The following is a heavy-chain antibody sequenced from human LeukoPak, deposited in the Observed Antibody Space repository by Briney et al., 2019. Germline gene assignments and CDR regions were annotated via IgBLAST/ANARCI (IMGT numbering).Heavy chain of an antibody. CDR3: ARGGGSNYDSSGLFDY. Sequence: GASVKVSCKASGYTFTSYYMHWVRQAPGQGLEWMGIINPSGGGTSYAQKFQGRVTMTRDTSTSTVYMELSSLRSEDTAVYYCARGGGSNYDSSGLFDYWGQGTLVTVSS. D-gene: IGHD3-22*01. CDR1: GYTFTSYY. CDR2: INPSGGGT. V-gene: IGHV1-46*01. J-gene: IGHJ4*02.